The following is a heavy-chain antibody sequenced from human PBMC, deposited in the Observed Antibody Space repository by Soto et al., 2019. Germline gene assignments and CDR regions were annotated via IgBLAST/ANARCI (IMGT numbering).Heavy chain of an antibody. CDR1: GGTFSSYA. J-gene: IGHJ6*02. CDR2: IIPIFGTA. Sequence: SVKVSCKASGGTFSSYAISWVRQAPGQGLEWMGGIIPIFGTANYAQKFQGRVTITADKSTSTAYMELSSLRSEDTAVYYCARDGATYSSSSEGDYYYYNGRDVWGQGTTVTVSS. D-gene: IGHD6-6*01. CDR3: ARDGATYSSSSEGDYYYYNGRDV. V-gene: IGHV1-69*06.